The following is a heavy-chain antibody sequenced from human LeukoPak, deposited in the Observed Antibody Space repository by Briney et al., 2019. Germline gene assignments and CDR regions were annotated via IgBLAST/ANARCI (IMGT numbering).Heavy chain of an antibody. J-gene: IGHJ6*03. CDR1: GFTFSSYW. CDR3: ARERHIVVVGRSYYMDV. Sequence: PGGSLRLSCAASGFTFSSYWMSWVRQAPGKGLEWVATIKQDGSEKYYVDSVKGRFTISRDNAKNSLYLQMNSLRAEDTAVYYCARERHIVVVGRSYYMDVWGKGTTVTVSS. CDR2: IKQDGSEK. D-gene: IGHD2-21*01. V-gene: IGHV3-7*01.